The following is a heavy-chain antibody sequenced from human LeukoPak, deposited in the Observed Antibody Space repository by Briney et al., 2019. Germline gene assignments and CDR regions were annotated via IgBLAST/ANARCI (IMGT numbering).Heavy chain of an antibody. Sequence: GASVKVSCKASGYTFTNYAIHWVRQAPGQRLKWMGRINAGNANAKYSQKFQDRVTITWDTSASTAYMDLSSLTSEDTAVYYCAGEDDSGWRFDYWGQGTLVTVSS. CDR2: INAGNANA. J-gene: IGHJ4*02. D-gene: IGHD6-19*01. V-gene: IGHV1-3*01. CDR1: GYTFTNYA. CDR3: AGEDDSGWRFDY.